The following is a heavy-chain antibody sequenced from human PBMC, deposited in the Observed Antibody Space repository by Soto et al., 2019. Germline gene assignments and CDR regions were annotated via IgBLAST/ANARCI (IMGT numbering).Heavy chain of an antibody. CDR3: ARHALAVVVAATGWFDP. CDR2: IYYSGST. J-gene: IGHJ5*02. D-gene: IGHD2-15*01. V-gene: IGHV4-39*01. Sequence: PSETLSLTCTVSGGSISSSSYYWGWIRQPPGKGLEWIGSIYYSGSTYYNPSLKSRVTISVDTSKNQFSLKLSSVTAADTAVYYCARHALAVVVAATGWFDPWGQGTLVTVSS. CDR1: GGSISSSSYY.